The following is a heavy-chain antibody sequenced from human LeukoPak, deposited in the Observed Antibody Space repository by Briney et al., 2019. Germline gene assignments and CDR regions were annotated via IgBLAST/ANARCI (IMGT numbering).Heavy chain of an antibody. Sequence: PSETLSPTCTVSGGSICSYYWSWIRQPPGKGLEWIGYIYYSGSTNYNPSLKSRVTISVDTSKNQFSLKLSSVTAADTAVYYCARVGRMRIIDYWGQGTLVTVSS. CDR3: ARVGRMRIIDY. CDR2: IYYSGST. D-gene: IGHD3-10*01. CDR1: GGSICSYY. J-gene: IGHJ4*02. V-gene: IGHV4-59*01.